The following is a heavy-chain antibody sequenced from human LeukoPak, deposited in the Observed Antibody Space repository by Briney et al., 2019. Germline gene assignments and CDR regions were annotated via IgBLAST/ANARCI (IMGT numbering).Heavy chain of an antibody. D-gene: IGHD1-26*01. CDR3: ARGSPSRGAPDY. V-gene: IGHV4-34*01. J-gene: IGHJ4*02. CDR1: GGSFSGYY. Sequence: SETLSLTCAVYGGSFSGYYWSWIRQPPGKGLEWIGEINHSGSTNYNPSLKSRVTISVDTSKNQFSLKLSSVTAADTAVYYCARGSPSRGAPDYWGQGTLVTVSS. CDR2: INHSGST.